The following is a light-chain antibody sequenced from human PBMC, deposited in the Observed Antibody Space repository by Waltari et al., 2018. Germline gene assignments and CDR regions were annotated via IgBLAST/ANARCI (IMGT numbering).Light chain of an antibody. CDR3: CSYAGSSTV. V-gene: IGLV2-23*01. CDR2: EGS. J-gene: IGLJ3*02. CDR1: SSDVGSYTL. Sequence: QSALTQPASVSGSPGQSITISCTGTSSDVGSYTLASWYQQHPGKAPKLMIYEGSKRPSGVSNRFSGSKSGNTASLTISGLQAEDEADYYCCSYAGSSTVFGGGTKLTVL.